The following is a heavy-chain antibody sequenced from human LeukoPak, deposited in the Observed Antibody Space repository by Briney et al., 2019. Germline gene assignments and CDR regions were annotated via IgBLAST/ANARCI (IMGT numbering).Heavy chain of an antibody. CDR2: INHSGST. D-gene: IGHD1-26*01. J-gene: IGHJ6*02. Sequence: SETLSLTCAVYGGSFSDYYWSWIRQPPGKGLEWIGEINHSGSTNYNPSLKSRVTISVDTSKNQFSLKLSSVTAADTAVYYCARDWGESGSNFPGGYYYGMDVWGQGTTVTVSS. V-gene: IGHV4-34*01. CDR1: GGSFSDYY. CDR3: ARDWGESGSNFPGGYYYGMDV.